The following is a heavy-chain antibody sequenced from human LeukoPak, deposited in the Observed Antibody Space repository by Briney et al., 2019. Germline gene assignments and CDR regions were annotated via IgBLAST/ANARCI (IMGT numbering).Heavy chain of an antibody. V-gene: IGHV4-4*02. J-gene: IGHJ6*02. CDR2: IYHSGST. CDR3: AREGDSSWLDLYYYYGMDV. CDR1: GGSISSSNW. Sequence: SGTLSLTCAVSGGSISSSNWWSWVRQPPGKGLEWIGEIYHSGSTNYNPSLKSRVTISVDKSKNQFSLKLSSVTAADTAVYYCAREGDSSWLDLYYYYGMDVWGQGTTVTVSS. D-gene: IGHD6-13*01.